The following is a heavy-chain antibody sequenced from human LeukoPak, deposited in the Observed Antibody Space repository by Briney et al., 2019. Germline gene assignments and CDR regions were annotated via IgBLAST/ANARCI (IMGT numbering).Heavy chain of an antibody. V-gene: IGHV6-1*01. J-gene: IGHJ4*02. Sequence: SQTLSLTCAISGDSVSTNGVAYNWIRQSPSRGLEWLGRTYYRSKWNYEYAVSVRSRITVNLDTSKNQFSLQLNSVTPDDTAVYYCARAVIGTTRYFESWGQGTLVTVSS. CDR1: GDSVSTNGVA. CDR2: TYYRSKWNY. CDR3: ARAVIGTTRYFES. D-gene: IGHD1-1*01.